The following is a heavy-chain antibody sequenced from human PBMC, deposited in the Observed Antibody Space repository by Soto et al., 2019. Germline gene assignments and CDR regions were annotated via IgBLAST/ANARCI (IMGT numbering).Heavy chain of an antibody. D-gene: IGHD3-22*01. V-gene: IGHV1-69*06. CDR1: GGTFSSYA. CDR3: ARAEYYYDSSGYYPDAFEI. CDR2: IIPIFGTA. J-gene: IGHJ3*02. Sequence: ASEEVSCKASGGTFSSYAISWLRQAPGQGLEWMGGIIPIFGTANYAQKFQGRVTITADKSTSTAYMELSSLRSEDTDVYYRARAEYYYDSSGYYPDAFEIWGQGTMVTV.